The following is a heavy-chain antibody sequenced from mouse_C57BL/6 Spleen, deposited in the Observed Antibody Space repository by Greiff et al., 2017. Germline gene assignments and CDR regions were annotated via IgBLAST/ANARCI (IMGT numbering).Heavy chain of an antibody. J-gene: IGHJ4*01. CDR3: ARGVTGTDYYAMDY. D-gene: IGHD4-1*01. V-gene: IGHV1-55*01. Sequence: QVQLKQPGAELVKPGASVKMSCKASGYTFTSYWITWVKQRPGQGLEWIGDIYPGSGSTNYNEKFKSKATLTVDTSSSTAYMQLSSLTSEDSAVYYCARGVTGTDYYAMDYWGQGTSVTVSS. CDR2: IYPGSGST. CDR1: GYTFTSYW.